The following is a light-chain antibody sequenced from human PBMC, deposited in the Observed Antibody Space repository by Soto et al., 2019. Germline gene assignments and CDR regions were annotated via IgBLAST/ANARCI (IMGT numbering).Light chain of an antibody. CDR1: QSFSGW. V-gene: IGKV1-5*01. CDR2: DAS. Sequence: DIQLTQSPSSLSASLGDRITITCRASQSFSGWLAWYQQKPGKAPKLLIYDASSLESGVPSRFSGSGSGTEFTLTISSLQPDDFATYYCQHYNSYSQTFGQGTKVDI. J-gene: IGKJ1*01. CDR3: QHYNSYSQT.